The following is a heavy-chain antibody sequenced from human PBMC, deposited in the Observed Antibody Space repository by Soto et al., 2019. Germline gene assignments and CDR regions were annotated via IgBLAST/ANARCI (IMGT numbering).Heavy chain of an antibody. V-gene: IGHV3-30-3*01. D-gene: IGHD6-19*01. J-gene: IGHJ5*02. CDR2: ISYDGSNK. Sequence: WLSXRLSCSASVFTFIIYAIHLFGQAPGKGLECVAVISYDGSNKYYADSVKGRLTISRDNSKNTLYLQMNRLRAEDTAVYYCARDKLKGYSSGYNWLETWGQGTLV. CDR3: ARDKLKGYSSGYNWLET. CDR1: VFTFIIYA.